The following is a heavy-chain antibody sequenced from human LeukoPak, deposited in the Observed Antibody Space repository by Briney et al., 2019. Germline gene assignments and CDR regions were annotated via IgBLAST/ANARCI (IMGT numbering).Heavy chain of an antibody. Sequence: SVKVSCKASGGTFSSYAISWVRQAPGQGLEWMGRIIPIFGTANYAQKFQGRVTITTGESTSTAYMELSSLRSEDTAVYYCARSGSSWYSWFDPWGQGTLVTVSS. D-gene: IGHD6-13*01. CDR3: ARSGSSWYSWFDP. CDR2: IIPIFGTA. V-gene: IGHV1-69*05. CDR1: GGTFSSYA. J-gene: IGHJ5*02.